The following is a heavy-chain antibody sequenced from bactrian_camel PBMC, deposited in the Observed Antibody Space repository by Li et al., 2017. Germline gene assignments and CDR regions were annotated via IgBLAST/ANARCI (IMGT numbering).Heavy chain of an antibody. Sequence: HVQLVESGGGSVQTGGSLRLSCAASGYAYSSNCMGWFRQAPGKERKGVAGICTGGSSVYYAQSVKGRFAISQDNGKNTVYLQMNRLAIEDTAMYYCAARGERCIEGRDMVSATLRVDWWGPGTQVTVS. V-gene: IGHV3S1*01. CDR3: AARGERCIEGRDMVSATLRVDW. J-gene: IGHJ4*01. CDR1: GYAYSSNC. D-gene: IGHD5*01. CDR2: ICTGGSSV.